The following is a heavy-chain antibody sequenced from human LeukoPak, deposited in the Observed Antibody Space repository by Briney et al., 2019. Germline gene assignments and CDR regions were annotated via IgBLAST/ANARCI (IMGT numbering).Heavy chain of an antibody. CDR2: ISGSGGST. D-gene: IGHD5-24*01. Sequence: GGSLRLSCAASGFTFSNYGMHWVRQAPGKGLEWVSAISGSGGSTYYADSVKGRFSISRDNSKNTLYLQMNSLRAEDTAVYYCARELSEMATISPFDYWGQGTLVTVSS. CDR3: ARELSEMATISPFDY. V-gene: IGHV3-23*01. J-gene: IGHJ4*02. CDR1: GFTFSNYG.